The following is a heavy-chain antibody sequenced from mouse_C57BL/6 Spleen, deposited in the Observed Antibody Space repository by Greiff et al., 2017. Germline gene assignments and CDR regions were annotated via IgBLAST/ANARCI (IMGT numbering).Heavy chain of an antibody. CDR1: GFTFSDYG. J-gene: IGHJ1*03. CDR2: ISSGSSTI. D-gene: IGHD2-4*01. Sequence: EVMLVESGGGLVKPGGSLKLSCAASGFTFSDYGMHWVRQAPEKGLEWVAYISSGSSTIYYADTVKGRFTISRDNAKNTLFLQMTSLRSEDTAMYYCARHYYEYDGNWYFDVWGTGTTVTVSS. V-gene: IGHV5-17*01. CDR3: ARHYYEYDGNWYFDV.